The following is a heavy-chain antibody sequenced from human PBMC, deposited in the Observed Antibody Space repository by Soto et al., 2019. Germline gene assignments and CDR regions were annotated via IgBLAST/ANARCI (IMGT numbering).Heavy chain of an antibody. CDR2: IYSVGSA. CDR3: ARVHSSSYHNFDY. V-gene: IGHV3-66*01. Sequence: GVSLRLSCAASGFTVSSYHMSWVRQAPGKGLEWVSVIYSVGSADFADSVKGRFTISRDNSKNTLYLQMSSLRAEDTAVYYCARVHSSSYHNFDYWGQGSLVTVSS. CDR1: GFTVSSYH. D-gene: IGHD6-13*01. J-gene: IGHJ4*02.